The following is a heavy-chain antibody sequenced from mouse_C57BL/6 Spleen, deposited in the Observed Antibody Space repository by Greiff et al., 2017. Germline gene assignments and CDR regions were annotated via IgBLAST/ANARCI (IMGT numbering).Heavy chain of an antibody. J-gene: IGHJ4*01. CDR2: IWWDDDK. CDR1: GFSLSTFGMG. D-gene: IGHD4-1*01. V-gene: IGHV8-8*01. CDR3: ARIALANWDGSSMDY. Sequence: QVTLKECGPGILQPSQTLSLTCSFSGFSLSTFGMGVGWIRQPSGKGLEWLAHIWWDDDKYYNPALKSRLTISKDTSKNQVFLKIANVDTADTATYYCARIALANWDGSSMDYWGQGTSVTVSS.